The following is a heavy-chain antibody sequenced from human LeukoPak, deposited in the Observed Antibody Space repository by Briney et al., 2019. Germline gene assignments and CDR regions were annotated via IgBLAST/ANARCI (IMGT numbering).Heavy chain of an antibody. CDR1: GYTFTDYY. D-gene: IGHD2-2*01. CDR3: ARKAPAAPLDY. J-gene: IGHJ4*02. Sequence: ASVKVSCKASGYTFTDYYMHWVRQAPGQGLEWMGIINPSGGSTNHAQKFQGRVTMTRDTSTSTVYMELNNLRSEDTAVYYCARKAPAAPLDYWGQGTLVTVSS. CDR2: INPSGGST. V-gene: IGHV1-46*01.